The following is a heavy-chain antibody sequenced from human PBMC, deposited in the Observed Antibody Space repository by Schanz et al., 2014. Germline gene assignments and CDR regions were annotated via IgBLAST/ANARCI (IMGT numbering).Heavy chain of an antibody. CDR3: AKDGRLPYYGTGSDFDY. CDR1: GFTFSRYA. J-gene: IGHJ4*02. Sequence: EVQLVESGGALVQPGGSLRLSCAASGFTFSRYAMHWVRQAPGKGLEWVSYISSSSGTIYYADSVKGRFTISRDNAKNSLYLQTNSLRAGDTAVYYCAKDGRLPYYGTGSDFDYWGQGTLVAVSS. CDR2: ISSSSGTI. V-gene: IGHV3-48*01. D-gene: IGHD3-22*01.